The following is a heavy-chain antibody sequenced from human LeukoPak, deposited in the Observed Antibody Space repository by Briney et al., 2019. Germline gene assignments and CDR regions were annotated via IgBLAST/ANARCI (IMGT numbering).Heavy chain of an antibody. Sequence: SETLSLTCTVSGGSIRSYYWTWIRQSPGKGLHWIGNIFYSGATNYNPSLKSRVTISTDTSKNQFSLKLTSVTAADTAVYYCARGSGSYRNRFDPWGQGTLVTVSS. V-gene: IGHV4-59*01. CDR3: ARGSGSYRNRFDP. J-gene: IGHJ5*02. D-gene: IGHD1-26*01. CDR2: IFYSGAT. CDR1: GGSIRSYY.